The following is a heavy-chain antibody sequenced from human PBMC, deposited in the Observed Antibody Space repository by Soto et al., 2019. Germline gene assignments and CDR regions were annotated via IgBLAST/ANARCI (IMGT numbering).Heavy chain of an antibody. CDR1: GGTYRSYA. CDR3: ASPEPGLEMDTITY. V-gene: IGHV1-69*12. J-gene: IGHJ4*02. CDR2: IIPIYGTA. D-gene: IGHD5-18*01. Sequence: QVQLVQSGAEVKKPGSSVKVSCKASGGTYRSYAFTWVRQAPGQGLEWMGGIIPIYGTANYAQTFHGRVTITADDSTSTTYMELSSLRSDDTAVYYCASPEPGLEMDTITYWGQGTLVTVSS.